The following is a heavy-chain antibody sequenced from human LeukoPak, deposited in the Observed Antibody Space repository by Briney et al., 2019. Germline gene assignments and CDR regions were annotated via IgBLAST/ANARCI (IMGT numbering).Heavy chain of an antibody. V-gene: IGHV3-48*03. CDR3: AREGIAVAGNWFDS. CDR2: ISSSGSTI. CDR1: GFAFSSYE. D-gene: IGHD6-19*01. J-gene: IGHJ5*01. Sequence: GGSLRLSCAASGFAFSSYEMNWVRQAPGKGLEWVSYISSSGSTIYYADSVKGRFTISRDNAKNSLYLQMNSLRAEDTAAYYCAREGIAVAGNWFDSWGQGTLVTVSS.